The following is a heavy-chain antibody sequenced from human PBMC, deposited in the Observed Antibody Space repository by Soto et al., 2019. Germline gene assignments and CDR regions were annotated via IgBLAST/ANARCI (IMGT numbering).Heavy chain of an antibody. CDR3: TRVGYSSGWYGGY. CDR2: IRSKANSYAT. CDR1: GFTFSGSA. D-gene: IGHD6-19*01. V-gene: IGHV3-73*01. J-gene: IGHJ4*02. Sequence: GGSLRLSCAASGFTFSGSAMHWVRQASGKGLEWVGRIRSKANSYATAYAASVKGRFTISRDDSKNTAYLQMNSLKTEDTAVYYCTRVGYSSGWYGGYWGQGTLVTVSS.